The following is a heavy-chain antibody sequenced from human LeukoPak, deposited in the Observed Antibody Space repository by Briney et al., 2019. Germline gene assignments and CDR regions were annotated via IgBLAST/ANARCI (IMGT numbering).Heavy chain of an antibody. J-gene: IGHJ4*02. V-gene: IGHV3-48*03. D-gene: IGHD6-13*01. CDR1: GFTFCSYE. CDR2: ISSSGSTI. CDR3: ARVVIAAADY. Sequence: GGSLRLSCAACGFTFCSYEMNWVRQAPGKGLQWVSYISSSGSTIYYADSVKGRFTISRDNAKNSLYLQMNSLRAEDTAVYYCARVVIAAADYWGQGTLVTVSS.